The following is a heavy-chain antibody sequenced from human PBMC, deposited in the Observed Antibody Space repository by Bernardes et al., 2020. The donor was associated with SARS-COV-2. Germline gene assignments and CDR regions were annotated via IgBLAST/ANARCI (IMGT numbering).Heavy chain of an antibody. CDR1: GGSFSGYY. CDR3: ARWGADGSGIHY. V-gene: IGHV4-34*01. D-gene: IGHD3-10*01. Sequence: SETLSLTCAVYGGSFSGYYWSWIRQPPGKGLEWIGEINHSGSTNYNPSLKSRVTISVDTSKNQFSLKLSSVTAADTAVYYCARWGADGSGIHYWGQGTLVTVSS. CDR2: INHSGST. J-gene: IGHJ4*02.